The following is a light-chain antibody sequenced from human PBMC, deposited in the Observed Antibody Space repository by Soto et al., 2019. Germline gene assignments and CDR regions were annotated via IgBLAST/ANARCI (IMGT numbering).Light chain of an antibody. Sequence: DIQMTQSPSSLSASVGDRVTITCRVSQGISNYLAWYQQKPGKVPKLLIYAASTLQSGVPSRFSGSGSGTDFTLTISSLQPEDFATFYCQQSYSTPPWTFGGGTMVDTK. V-gene: IGKV1-27*01. CDR2: AAS. J-gene: IGKJ4*01. CDR1: QGISNY. CDR3: QQSYSTPPWT.